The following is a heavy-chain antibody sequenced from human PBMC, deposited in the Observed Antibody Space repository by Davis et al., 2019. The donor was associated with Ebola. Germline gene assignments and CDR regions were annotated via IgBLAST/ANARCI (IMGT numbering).Heavy chain of an antibody. CDR1: GYTFTSYA. D-gene: IGHD5-12*01. Sequence: ASVKVSCKASGYTFTSYAMHWVRQAPGQRLEWMGWINAGNGNTKYSQKFQGRVTITRDTSASTAYMELSSLRSEDTAVYYCAREDGAVTATIHNWFDPWGQGTLVTVSS. J-gene: IGHJ5*02. V-gene: IGHV1-3*01. CDR2: INAGNGNT. CDR3: AREDGAVTATIHNWFDP.